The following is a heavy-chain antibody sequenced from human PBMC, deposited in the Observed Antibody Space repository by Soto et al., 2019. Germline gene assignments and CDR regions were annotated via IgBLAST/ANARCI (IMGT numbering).Heavy chain of an antibody. CDR1: GFTFSSYG. D-gene: IGHD3-10*01. J-gene: IGHJ3*02. V-gene: IGHV3-30*03. CDR3: XXXXXXXXGSAFDI. Sequence: QVQLVESGGGVVQPGRSLRLSCAASGFTFSSYGMHWVRQAPGKGLEWVAVISYDGSNKYYADSVKGRFTISRDNSKXXXXXXXXXXXXXXXXXXXXXXXXXXXXGSAFDIWGQGTMVTVSS. CDR2: ISYDGSNK.